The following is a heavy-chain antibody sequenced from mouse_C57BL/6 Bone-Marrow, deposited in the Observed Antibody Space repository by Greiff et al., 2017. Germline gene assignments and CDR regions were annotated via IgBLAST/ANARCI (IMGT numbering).Heavy chain of an antibody. J-gene: IGHJ2*01. Sequence: EVQGVESGGGLVKPGGSLKLSCAASGFTFSSYAMSWVRQTPEKRLEWVATISDGGSYTYYPDNVKGRFTISRDKAKNNLYLQMSHLKSEDTAMYYCAREGVTTTDWGQGTTLTVSS. CDR2: ISDGGSYT. CDR3: AREGVTTTD. CDR1: GFTFSSYA. D-gene: IGHD2-1*01. V-gene: IGHV5-4*01.